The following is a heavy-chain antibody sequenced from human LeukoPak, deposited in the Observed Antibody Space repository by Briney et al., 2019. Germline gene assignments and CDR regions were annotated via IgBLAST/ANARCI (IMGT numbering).Heavy chain of an antibody. V-gene: IGHV4-34*01. CDR1: GGSFSGYY. CDR2: INHSGST. CDR3: ARVGVAAPYGAYYYMDV. D-gene: IGHD6-13*01. J-gene: IGHJ6*03. Sequence: SETLSLTCAVYGGSFSGYYWSWIRQPPGKGLEGIGEINHSGSTNYNPSLKSRVTISVDTSKNQFSLKLSSVTAADTAVYYCARVGVAAPYGAYYYMDVWGKGTTVTVSS.